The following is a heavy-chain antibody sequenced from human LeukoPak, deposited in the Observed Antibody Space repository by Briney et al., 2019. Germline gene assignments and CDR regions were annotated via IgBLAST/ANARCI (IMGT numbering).Heavy chain of an antibody. CDR3: PRDPFSSGWFAYFDY. V-gene: IGHV3-21*01. Sequence: GGSLRLSCAASGFTFSSYSMHWARHPPGKGLESVSSISSSSSYIYYAASVKGRFTISRDNALLFLYLQLSDRSADDAGVYYCPRDPFSSGWFAYFDYCGQGTLVTVSS. D-gene: IGHD6-19*01. CDR2: ISSSSSYI. CDR1: GFTFSSYS. J-gene: IGHJ4*02.